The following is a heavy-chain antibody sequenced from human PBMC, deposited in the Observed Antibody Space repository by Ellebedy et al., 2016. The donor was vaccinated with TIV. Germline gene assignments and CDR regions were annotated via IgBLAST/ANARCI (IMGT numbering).Heavy chain of an antibody. CDR3: ARDYGGNSAYFDY. Sequence: ASVKVSCKASGYTFTGYYMHWVRQAPGQGLEWMGWINPNSGGTNYAQKFQGWVTMTRDTSISTAYMELSRLRSDDTAVYYCARDYGGNSAYFDYWGQGTLVTVSS. CDR2: INPNSGGT. J-gene: IGHJ4*02. CDR1: GYTFTGYY. D-gene: IGHD4-23*01. V-gene: IGHV1-2*04.